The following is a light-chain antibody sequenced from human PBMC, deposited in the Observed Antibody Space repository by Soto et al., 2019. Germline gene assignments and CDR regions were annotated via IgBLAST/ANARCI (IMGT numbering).Light chain of an antibody. V-gene: IGKV3-15*01. CDR1: QSVSSN. J-gene: IGKJ2*01. CDR2: GAS. CDR3: QQYNNWLLYT. Sequence: EIVMTQSPATLSVSPGERATLSCRASQSVSSNLAWYQQKPGQAPRLLIFGASTRATGIPARFSGSGSGTECTITISSLQSEDFEVYYCQQYNNWLLYTFGQGTKLEIK.